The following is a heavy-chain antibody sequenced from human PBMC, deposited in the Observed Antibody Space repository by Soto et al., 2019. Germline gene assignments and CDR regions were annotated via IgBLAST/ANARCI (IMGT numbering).Heavy chain of an antibody. V-gene: IGHV3-73*01. Sequence: GGSLRLSCAASGFTFSGSAMHWVRQASGKGLEWVGRIRSKANSYATAYAASVKGRFTISRDDSKNTAYLQMNSLKTEDTAVYYCTRLPPTHSGYDFKGSYYYYYMDVWGKGTTVTVSS. CDR3: TRLPPTHSGYDFKGSYYYYYMDV. CDR2: IRSKANSYAT. D-gene: IGHD5-12*01. J-gene: IGHJ6*03. CDR1: GFTFSGSA.